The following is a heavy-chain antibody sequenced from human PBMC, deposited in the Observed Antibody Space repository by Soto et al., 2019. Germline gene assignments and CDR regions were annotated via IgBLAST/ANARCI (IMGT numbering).Heavy chain of an antibody. Sequence: SVNVSCKASGGTFSSYAISWVRQAPGQGLEWMGGIIPIFGTANYSQKFQGRVTITADESTSTAYMELSSLRSEDTAVYYCARDCSGGSCYRYYYYYYGMDVWGQGTTVTVSS. J-gene: IGHJ6*02. CDR3: ARDCSGGSCYRYYYYYYGMDV. CDR1: GGTFSSYA. V-gene: IGHV1-69*13. CDR2: IIPIFGTA. D-gene: IGHD2-15*01.